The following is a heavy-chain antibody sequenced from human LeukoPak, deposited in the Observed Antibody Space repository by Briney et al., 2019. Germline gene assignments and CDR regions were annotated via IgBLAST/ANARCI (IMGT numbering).Heavy chain of an antibody. D-gene: IGHD5-18*01. CDR3: ARRGYTYGWGWFDP. CDR1: GRSFSDYY. V-gene: IGHV4-34*01. J-gene: IGHJ5*02. Sequence: SETLCLTCGVYGRSFSDYYWSWIRQPPGKGLEWIGEINHSGSTNYYPSLKSRVTISVDTSKNQFSQKVNSVTGADTALYYCARRGYTYGWGWFDPWGQGTLVTVSS. CDR2: INHSGST.